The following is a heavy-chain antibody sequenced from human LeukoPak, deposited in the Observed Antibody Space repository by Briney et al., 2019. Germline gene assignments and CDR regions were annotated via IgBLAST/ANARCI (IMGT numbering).Heavy chain of an antibody. J-gene: IGHJ6*03. V-gene: IGHV3-7*01. CDR1: GFTFSSYW. CDR2: IKQDGSEK. D-gene: IGHD2-15*01. Sequence: QPGGSLRLSCAASGFTFSSYWLSWVRQAPGKGLEWVANIKQDGSEKYYVDSVKGRFTISRDNAKNSLYLQMNSLRAEDTAVYYCAREGPPDGGDYYYYYMDVWGKGTTVTVSS. CDR3: AREGPPDGGDYYYYYMDV.